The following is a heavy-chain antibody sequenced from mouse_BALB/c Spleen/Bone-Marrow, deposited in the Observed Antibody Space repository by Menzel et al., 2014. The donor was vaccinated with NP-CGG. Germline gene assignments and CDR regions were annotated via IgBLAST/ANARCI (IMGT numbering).Heavy chain of an antibody. D-gene: IGHD1-1*01. J-gene: IGHJ2*01. Sequence: VHVKQSGPELVKPGASVKMSCKASGYTFTSYVMHWVKQKPGRGLEWIGYINPYNDGAKYNEKFKGKATLTSDKSSSTAYMELSSLTSEDSAVYYCARWDYGSSYPYWGQGTTLTVSS. CDR1: GYTFTSYV. V-gene: IGHV1-14*01. CDR2: INPYNDGA. CDR3: ARWDYGSSYPY.